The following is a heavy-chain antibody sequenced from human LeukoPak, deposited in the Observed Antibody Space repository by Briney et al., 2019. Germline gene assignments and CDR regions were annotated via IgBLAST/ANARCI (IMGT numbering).Heavy chain of an antibody. CDR3: ARCVDTAMVVATLYFDY. CDR2: ISTSGSTI. D-gene: IGHD5-18*01. Sequence: GGSLRLSCAASGFTFSDYYMSWIRQAPGKGLEWVSSISTSGSTIYYADSVKGRFTISRDNAKNSLYLQMNSLRAEDTAVYYCARCVDTAMVVATLYFDYWGQGTLVTVSS. CDR1: GFTFSDYY. J-gene: IGHJ4*02. V-gene: IGHV3-11*01.